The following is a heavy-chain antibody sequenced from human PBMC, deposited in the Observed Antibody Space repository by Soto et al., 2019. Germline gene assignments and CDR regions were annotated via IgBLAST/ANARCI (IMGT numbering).Heavy chain of an antibody. J-gene: IGHJ5*02. Sequence: SETLSLTCDVSGDTISTGGYTWAWIRQPPGKALEWIGHTYHSGNPYYNPSLKSRVIISVDRSKNQFSLKVRSVTAADTAVYYCATRPPQIVVTLLPFPSWGQGTPVTVSS. D-gene: IGHD2-15*01. CDR2: TYHSGNP. V-gene: IGHV4-30-2*01. CDR3: ATRPPQIVVTLLPFPS. CDR1: GDTISTGGYT.